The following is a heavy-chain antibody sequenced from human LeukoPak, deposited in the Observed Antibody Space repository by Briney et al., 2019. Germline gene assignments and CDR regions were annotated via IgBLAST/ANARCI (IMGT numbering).Heavy chain of an antibody. Sequence: GGSLRLSCVASEFTFSNYVMSWVRQAPGKGLEWVSAISPSSGTFYADSVKGRFTISRDNSKNTLYLQMNSLRAEDTAVYYCARPQSSSGYYWPFDDWGQGTLVTVSS. J-gene: IGHJ4*02. CDR2: ISPSSGT. CDR3: ARPQSSSGYYWPFDD. CDR1: EFTFSNYV. V-gene: IGHV3-23*01. D-gene: IGHD3-22*01.